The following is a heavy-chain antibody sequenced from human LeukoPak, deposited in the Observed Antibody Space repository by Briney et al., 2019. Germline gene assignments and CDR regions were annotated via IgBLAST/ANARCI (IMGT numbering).Heavy chain of an antibody. CDR3: TRMTAGHDY. D-gene: IGHD2-21*02. CDR2: INHSGYT. CDR1: GVSFDDYY. J-gene: IGHJ4*02. V-gene: IGHV4-34*01. Sequence: SETLSLTCAVSGVSFDDYYWSWVRRTPGKGLEWIGEINHSGYTNDSPSLKSRVTLSIDTSRKQFSPNLRSVTVADTGIYYCTRMTAGHDYWGQGTLVTVSS.